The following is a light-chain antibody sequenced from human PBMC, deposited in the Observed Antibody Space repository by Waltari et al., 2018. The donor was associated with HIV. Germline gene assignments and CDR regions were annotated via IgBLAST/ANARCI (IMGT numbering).Light chain of an antibody. CDR1: SSNIGNNF. V-gene: IGLV1-47*01. Sequence: QSVLTQSPSTSASPGQRVTISCSGTSSNIGNNFVSWYQRLPGTAPKLLIFRNNQRPSGVPDRFSGSKSDTSASLVISVLRSEDGAEYFCAVWDGSLSAWLFGGGTKVAVL. J-gene: IGLJ3*02. CDR3: AVWDGSLSAWL. CDR2: RNN.